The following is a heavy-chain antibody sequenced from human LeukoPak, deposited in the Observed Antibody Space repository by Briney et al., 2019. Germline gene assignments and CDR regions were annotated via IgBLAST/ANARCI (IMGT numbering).Heavy chain of an antibody. CDR2: IYHSGIT. J-gene: IGHJ4*02. Sequence: SQTLSLTCAVSGGSISSGGYSWSWIRQPPGKGLEWIGYIYHSGITYYNPSLKSRVTMSLDRSKNQYSLKLTSVTAADTAVYYCARRVFAIFYFDYWGQGALVTVSS. CDR3: ARRVFAIFYFDY. CDR1: GGSISSGGYS. V-gene: IGHV4-30-2*01. D-gene: IGHD3-3*01.